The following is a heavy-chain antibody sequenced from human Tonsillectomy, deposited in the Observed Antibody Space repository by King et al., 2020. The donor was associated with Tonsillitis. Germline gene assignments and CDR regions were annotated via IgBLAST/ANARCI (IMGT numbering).Heavy chain of an antibody. V-gene: IGHV1-18*04. CDR3: AREVMVRGVIISPFDY. D-gene: IGHD3-10*01. J-gene: IGHJ4*02. Sequence: VQLVESGAEVKKPGASVKVSCTASGYTFSSYGISWVRQAPGQGLEWMGWISAYNGNTNYAQKFQGRVTMTTDTSTSTAYMELRSLRSDDTAVYYCAREVMVRGVIISPFDYWGQGTLVTVSS. CDR1: GYTFSSYG. CDR2: ISAYNGNT.